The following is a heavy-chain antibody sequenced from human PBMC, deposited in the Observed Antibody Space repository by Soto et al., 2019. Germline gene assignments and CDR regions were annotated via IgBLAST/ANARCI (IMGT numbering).Heavy chain of an antibody. CDR3: ARDRERANYDSSGYYEAFDI. V-gene: IGHV3-74*01. CDR1: GFTFSSYW. CDR2: INSDGSST. Sequence: GGSLRLSCAASGFTFSSYWMHWVRQAPGKGLVWVSRINSDGSSTSYADPVKGRFTISRDNAKNTLYLQMNSLRAEDTAVYYCARDRERANYDSSGYYEAFDIWGQGTMVTVSS. J-gene: IGHJ3*02. D-gene: IGHD3-22*01.